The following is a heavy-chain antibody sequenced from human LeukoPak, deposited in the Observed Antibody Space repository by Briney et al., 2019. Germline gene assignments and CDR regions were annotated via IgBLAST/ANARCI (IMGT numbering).Heavy chain of an antibody. CDR3: ARDQGGVGY. CDR1: GFTVSGNY. Sequence: EPGGSLRLSCAASGFTVSGNYMTWVRQAPGKGLEWVSVTYGDGSTSYADSVKGRFTISRDNAKNSLYLQMNSLRAEDTAVYYCARDQGGVGYWGQGTLVTVSS. V-gene: IGHV3-66*01. D-gene: IGHD3-16*01. CDR2: TYGDGST. J-gene: IGHJ4*02.